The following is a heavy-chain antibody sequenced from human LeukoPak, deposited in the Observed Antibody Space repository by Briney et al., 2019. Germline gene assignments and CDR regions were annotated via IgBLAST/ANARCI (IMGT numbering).Heavy chain of an antibody. V-gene: IGHV3-23*01. Sequence: PGGSLRLSCAASGFTFSSYAMSWVRQAPGKGLEWVSAISGSGGSTYYADSVKGRFTISRDNSKNTLYLQMNSLRAEDTAVYYCAKGLRKLIVGSTEYYFDYWGQGTLVTVSS. CDR1: GFTFSSYA. D-gene: IGHD1-26*01. CDR3: AKGLRKLIVGSTEYYFDY. CDR2: ISGSGGST. J-gene: IGHJ4*02.